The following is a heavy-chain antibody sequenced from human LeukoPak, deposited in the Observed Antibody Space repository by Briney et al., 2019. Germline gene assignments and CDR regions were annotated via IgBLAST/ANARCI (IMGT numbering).Heavy chain of an antibody. V-gene: IGHV3-43*02. CDR2: ISGGGGST. D-gene: IGHD5-18*01. J-gene: IGHJ4*02. Sequence: GRSLRLSCAASGFTFDDYAMHWVRQAPGKGLEWVSLISGGGGSTYYADSVKGRFTISRDNSKNSLYLQMNSLRTEDTALYYCAKDFYGYSYVDYWGQGTLVTVSS. CDR1: GFTFDDYA. CDR3: AKDFYGYSYVDY.